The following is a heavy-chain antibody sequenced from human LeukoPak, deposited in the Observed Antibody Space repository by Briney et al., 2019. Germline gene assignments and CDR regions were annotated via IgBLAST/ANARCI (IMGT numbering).Heavy chain of an antibody. CDR1: GFTFSDYY. CDR3: AKALPYVDAFDI. CDR2: ISGSGGST. D-gene: IGHD3-10*02. Sequence: GGSLRLSCAAFGFTFSDYYMSWVRQAPGKGLEWVSAISGSGGSTYYADSVKGRFTISRDNSKNTLYLQMNSLRAEDTAVYYCAKALPYVDAFDIWGQGTIVTVSS. V-gene: IGHV3-23*01. J-gene: IGHJ3*02.